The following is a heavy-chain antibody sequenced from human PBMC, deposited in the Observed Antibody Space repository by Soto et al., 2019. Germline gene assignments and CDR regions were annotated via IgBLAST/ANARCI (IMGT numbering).Heavy chain of an antibody. V-gene: IGHV1-69*01. Sequence: QVQLVQSGAEVKKPGSSVKVSCKASGGTFSSYAISWVRQAPGQGLAWMGGIIPIFGTANYAQQFQGRVTITADESTSTAYMELCSLRSEDTAVYCCARACCISTSCYRSGMDVWGQGTTVTVSS. D-gene: IGHD2-2*01. CDR2: IIPIFGTA. CDR1: GGTFSSYA. CDR3: ARACCISTSCYRSGMDV. J-gene: IGHJ6*02.